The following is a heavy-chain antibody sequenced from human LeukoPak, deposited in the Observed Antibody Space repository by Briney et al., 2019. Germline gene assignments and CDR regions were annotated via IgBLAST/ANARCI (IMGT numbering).Heavy chain of an antibody. CDR2: IYPSGST. Sequence: SETLSLTCTVSGGSTNTYCWSWIRQPAEKGLEWIGRIYPSGSTYYNPSLKSRVTISIDKSKNQFSLRLTSVTAADTAVYYCARDRSGYSEYYFDCWGQGSLVTVSS. CDR1: GGSTNTYC. CDR3: ARDRSGYSEYYFDC. D-gene: IGHD5-12*01. J-gene: IGHJ4*02. V-gene: IGHV4-4*07.